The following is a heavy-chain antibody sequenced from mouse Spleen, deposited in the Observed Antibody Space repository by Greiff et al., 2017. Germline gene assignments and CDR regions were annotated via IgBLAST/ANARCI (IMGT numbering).Heavy chain of an antibody. Sequence: VQLQQSGPELVKPGDSVKISCKASGYSFTGYFMNWVMQSHGKSLEWIGRINPYNGDTFYNQKFKGKATLTVDKSSSTAHMELRSLTSEDSAVYYCARGGITTVVARGYAMDYWGQGTSVTVSS. CDR3: ARGGITTVVARGYAMDY. J-gene: IGHJ4*01. V-gene: IGHV1-20*01. CDR2: INPYNGDT. CDR1: GYSFTGYF. D-gene: IGHD1-1*01.